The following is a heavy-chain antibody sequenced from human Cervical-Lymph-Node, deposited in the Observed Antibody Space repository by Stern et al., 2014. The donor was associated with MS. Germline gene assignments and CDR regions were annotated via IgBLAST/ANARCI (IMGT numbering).Heavy chain of an antibody. J-gene: IGHJ5*01. CDR2: IHYTGST. Sequence: VQLVESGPGLVKPSETLSLTCTVSGGSISSYYWSWIRLPPGKGLNWIGFIHYTGSTNYHPSLKSRVIISVDTPTHPLSLTLSAVTAADTAVYYCARHNGAAAWFGSWGQGTLVTVSP. CDR3: ARHNGAAAWFGS. V-gene: IGHV4-59*08. CDR1: GGSISSYY. D-gene: IGHD2-2*01.